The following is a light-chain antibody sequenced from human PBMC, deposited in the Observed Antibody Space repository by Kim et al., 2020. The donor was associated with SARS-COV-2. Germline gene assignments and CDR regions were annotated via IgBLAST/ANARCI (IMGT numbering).Light chain of an antibody. CDR1: QSVSRNY. CDR3: QQYDKSWT. J-gene: IGKJ1*01. Sequence: EIVLTQSPGTLALSPGERATLSCRASQSVSRNYVAWYQQRLGQAPRLLIHGASSRATGIPLRFSGSGSGTDFTLTITRLEPEDFAVYYCQQYDKSWTVGQGAKVDIK. CDR2: GAS. V-gene: IGKV3-20*01.